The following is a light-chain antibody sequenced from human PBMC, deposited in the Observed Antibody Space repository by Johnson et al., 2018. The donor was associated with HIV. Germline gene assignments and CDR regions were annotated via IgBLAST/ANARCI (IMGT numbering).Light chain of an antibody. CDR3: GTWDSNLSVYV. Sequence: QSVLTHPPSVSAAPGQRVTISCSGSSSNIGNNYVSWYQHLPGTAPKLLIYDNNKRPSGIPDRFSGSKSGTSATLGITGLQTGDEADYYCGTWDSNLSVYVFGTGTKVSVL. J-gene: IGLJ1*01. CDR2: DNN. CDR1: SSNIGNNY. V-gene: IGLV1-51*01.